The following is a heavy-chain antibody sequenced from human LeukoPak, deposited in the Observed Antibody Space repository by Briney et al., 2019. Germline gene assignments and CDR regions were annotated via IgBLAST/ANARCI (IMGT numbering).Heavy chain of an antibody. D-gene: IGHD4-23*01. J-gene: IGHJ2*01. Sequence: SETLSLTCTVSGGSISSYYWSWNRQPAGKGLEWIGRIYTSGSTNYNPSLKSRVTMSVDTSKNQFSLKLSSVTAADTAVYYCARRTVVTQYWYFDLWGRGTLVTVSS. CDR3: ARRTVVTQYWYFDL. V-gene: IGHV4-4*07. CDR1: GGSISSYY. CDR2: IYTSGST.